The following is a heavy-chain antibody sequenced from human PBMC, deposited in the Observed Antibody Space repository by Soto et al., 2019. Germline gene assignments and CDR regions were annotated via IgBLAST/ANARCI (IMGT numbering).Heavy chain of an antibody. Sequence: ASVKVSCKASGYTFTSYAMHWVRQAPGQRLEWMGWINAGNGNTKYSQKFQGRVTITRDTSASTAYMELSSLRSEDTAVYYCASAMPGGHHLPYYYHGMDVWAQGST. J-gene: IGHJ6*02. V-gene: IGHV1-3*01. CDR3: ASAMPGGHHLPYYYHGMDV. CDR1: GYTFTSYA. D-gene: IGHD2-2*01. CDR2: INAGNGNT.